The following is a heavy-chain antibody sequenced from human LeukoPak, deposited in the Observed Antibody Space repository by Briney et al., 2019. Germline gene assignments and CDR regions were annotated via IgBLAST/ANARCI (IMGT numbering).Heavy chain of an antibody. J-gene: IGHJ6*02. CDR1: GFTFSSYA. CDR2: ISTSGAST. V-gene: IGHV3-23*01. CDR3: AKVSSGGSFSGMDV. D-gene: IGHD3-10*01. Sequence: PGGSLRLSCAASGFTFSSYAMSWVRQAPGKGLECVSAISTSGASTYYAYSVKGRFTISRDNSKNTLFLQMNSLRGEDTALYYCAKVSSGGSFSGMDVWGQGTTVTVSS.